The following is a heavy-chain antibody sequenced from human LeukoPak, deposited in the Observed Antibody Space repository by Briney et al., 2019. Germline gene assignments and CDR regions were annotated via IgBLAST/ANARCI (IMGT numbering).Heavy chain of an antibody. Sequence: GGFLRLSCAASGFTFNSYWMHWVRQAPGKGLLRVSRINTDGSSTHYADSVKGRLTISRDNAKNMLYLQMNGLRAEDTAVYYCVVWGEDSSGHRFDHWGQGTLVTVSS. CDR2: INTDGSST. CDR1: GFTFNSYW. CDR3: VVWGEDSSGHRFDH. V-gene: IGHV3-74*01. D-gene: IGHD3-22*01. J-gene: IGHJ4*02.